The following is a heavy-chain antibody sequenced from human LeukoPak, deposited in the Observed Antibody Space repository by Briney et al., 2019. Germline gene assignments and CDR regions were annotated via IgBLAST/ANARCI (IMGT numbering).Heavy chain of an antibody. Sequence: VASVKVSCKASGGTFSSYAISWVRQAPGQGLEWMGGIIPIFGTANYAQRFQGRVTITADKSTSTAYMELSSLRSEDTAVYYCARGGYAVTIYYFDYWGQGTLVTVSS. D-gene: IGHD4-17*01. V-gene: IGHV1-69*06. CDR3: ARGGYAVTIYYFDY. J-gene: IGHJ4*02. CDR2: IIPIFGTA. CDR1: GGTFSSYA.